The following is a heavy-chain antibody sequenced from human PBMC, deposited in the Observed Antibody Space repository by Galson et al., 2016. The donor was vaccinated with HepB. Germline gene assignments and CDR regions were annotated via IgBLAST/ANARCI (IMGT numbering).Heavy chain of an antibody. V-gene: IGHV1-18*01. CDR2: ISAYNGNT. CDR1: GYTFTSYG. Sequence: SVKVSCKASGYTFTSYGISWVRQAPGQGLEWMGWISAYNGNTNYAQKLQGRVTMTTDTSTSTAYMELRSLRSDDTAVYYCARVTSGGYSLIGWFDPWGQGTLVTVSS. J-gene: IGHJ5*02. CDR3: ARVTSGGYSLIGWFDP. D-gene: IGHD1-26*01.